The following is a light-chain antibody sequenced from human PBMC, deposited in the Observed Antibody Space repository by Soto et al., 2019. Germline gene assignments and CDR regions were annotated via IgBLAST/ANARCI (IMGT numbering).Light chain of an antibody. Sequence: DIQMTQSPSTLSASVGDRVTITCRASRSISSWLAWYQQKPGKAPKLLIYDASSLESGVPSRFSGSGSGTEFTLTISSLQPDDFATYYCQQYNSYSPLYTFGQGTKLEIK. J-gene: IGKJ2*01. CDR1: RSISSW. V-gene: IGKV1-5*01. CDR3: QQYNSYSPLYT. CDR2: DAS.